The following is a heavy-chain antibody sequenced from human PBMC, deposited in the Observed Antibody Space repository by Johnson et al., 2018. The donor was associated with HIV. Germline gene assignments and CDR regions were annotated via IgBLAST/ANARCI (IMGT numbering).Heavy chain of an antibody. V-gene: IGHV3-33*06. J-gene: IGHJ3*02. CDR1: GFTFSSYG. CDR2: IRYDGSNK. Sequence: QLVESGGGVVQPGRSLRLSCAASGFTFSSYGMHWVRQAPGKGLEWVAVIRYDGSNKYYADSVKGRFTISRDNSKNTLYLQMNSLRAEDTAVYYCAKDRGSSSGWDAFDIWGQGTMVTVSS. CDR3: AKDRGSSSGWDAFDI. D-gene: IGHD6-6*01.